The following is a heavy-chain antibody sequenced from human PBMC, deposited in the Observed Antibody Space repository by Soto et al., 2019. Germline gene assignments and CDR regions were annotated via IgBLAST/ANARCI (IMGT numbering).Heavy chain of an antibody. V-gene: IGHV4-59*01. D-gene: IGHD3-9*01. CDR1: GGSISSYY. Sequence: PSETLSLTCTVSGGSISSYYWSWIRQPPGKGLEWIGHIYHSGRTYYRPSLKSRVTISVDTSKNQFSLKLSSVTAADTAVYYCTRTGDILTGYLDYWGQGTLVTVSS. CDR3: TRTGDILTGYLDY. CDR2: IYHSGRT. J-gene: IGHJ4*02.